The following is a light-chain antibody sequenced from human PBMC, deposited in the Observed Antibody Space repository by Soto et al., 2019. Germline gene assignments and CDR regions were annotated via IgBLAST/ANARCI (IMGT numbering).Light chain of an antibody. CDR2: GAS. J-gene: IGKJ2*01. CDR1: QSVSSS. V-gene: IGKV3-20*01. CDR3: QQYGNSPYT. Sequence: EIVLTQSPGTLSLSPGERATLSCRASQSVSSSLAWYQQKPGQAPRLLIYGASSRATGIPDSFSGSGSGTDFTLTISRLEPEDFAVYYCQQYGNSPYTFGQGTKLEIK.